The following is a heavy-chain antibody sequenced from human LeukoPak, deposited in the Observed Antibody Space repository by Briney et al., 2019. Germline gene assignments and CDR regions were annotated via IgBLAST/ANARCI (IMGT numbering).Heavy chain of an antibody. D-gene: IGHD3-10*01. J-gene: IGHJ4*02. CDR3: TLPDTAMVMSMYYGSGSYYH. CDR1: GFTFEDYV. Sequence: PGRSLRLSCAASGFTFEDYVMHWVRQAPGKGLEWVSGISWNSGSIGYADSVKGRFTISRDNAENSLYLQMNSLRAEDTALYYCTLPDTAMVMSMYYGSGSYYHWGQGTLVTVSS. V-gene: IGHV3-9*01. CDR2: ISWNSGSI.